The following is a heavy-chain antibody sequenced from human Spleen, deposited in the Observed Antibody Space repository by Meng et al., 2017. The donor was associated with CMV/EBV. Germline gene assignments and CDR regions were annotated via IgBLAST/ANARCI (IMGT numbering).Heavy chain of an antibody. D-gene: IGHD2/OR15-2a*01. V-gene: IGHV1-46*01. CDR3: ARDIAIVPTTGRFDS. CDR1: GYTFTSYY. CDR2: INPSGGST. Sequence: ASVKVSCKASGYTFTSYYMHWVRQAPGQGLEWMGIINPSGGSTSYAQKFQGRVTMTRDTSTSTVYMELSSLRSEDTAVYYCARDIAIVPTTGRFDSWGQGTLVTVSS. J-gene: IGHJ4*02.